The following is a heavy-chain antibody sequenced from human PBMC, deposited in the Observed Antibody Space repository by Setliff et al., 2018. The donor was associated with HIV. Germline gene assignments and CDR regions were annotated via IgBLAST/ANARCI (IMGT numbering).Heavy chain of an antibody. J-gene: IGHJ6*03. D-gene: IGHD6-13*01. V-gene: IGHV3-7*01. Sequence: GGSLRLSCAASGFTFSSYWMSWVRQAPGKGLEWVANIKQDGSEKYYVDSVKGRFTISRDNAKNSLYLQMNSLRAEDTAVYYCARASSSWYTDYYYMDVWGKGTTVTLSS. CDR3: ARASSSWYTDYYYMDV. CDR1: GFTFSSYW. CDR2: IKQDGSEK.